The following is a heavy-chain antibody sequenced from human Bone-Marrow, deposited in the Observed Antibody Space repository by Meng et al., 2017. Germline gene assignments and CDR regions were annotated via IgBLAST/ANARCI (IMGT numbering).Heavy chain of an antibody. V-gene: IGHV3-72*01. Sequence: GESLKISCAASGFTFSDHYMDWVRQAPGKGLEWVGRTRNKANSYTTEYAASVKSRFTISRDDSKNSLYLQMSSLKTEDTAVYYCAREKGSEYYYGSGSYMDYYGMDVWGQGTTVTVSS. CDR1: GFTFSDHY. J-gene: IGHJ6*02. D-gene: IGHD3-10*01. CDR3: AREKGSEYYYGSGSYMDYYGMDV. CDR2: TRNKANSYTT.